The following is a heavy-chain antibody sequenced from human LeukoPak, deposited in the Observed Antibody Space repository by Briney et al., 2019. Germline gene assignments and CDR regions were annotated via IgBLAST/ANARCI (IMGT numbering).Heavy chain of an antibody. CDR3: ARDNRRYCSGGSCYKGLDY. J-gene: IGHJ4*02. CDR1: GFTFSSYA. V-gene: IGHV3-30-3*01. D-gene: IGHD2-15*01. CDR2: ISYDGSNI. Sequence: GRSLRLSCAASGFTFSSYAMHWVRQAPGKGLEWVAVISYDGSNIYYADSVKGRFTISRDNSKNTLYLQMNSLRAEDTAVYYCARDNRRYCSGGSCYKGLDYWGQGTLVTVSS.